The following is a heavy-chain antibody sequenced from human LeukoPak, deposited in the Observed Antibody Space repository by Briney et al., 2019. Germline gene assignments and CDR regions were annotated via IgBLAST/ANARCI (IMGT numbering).Heavy chain of an antibody. J-gene: IGHJ4*02. CDR3: ARGDYYDSSGYYGY. Sequence: ASVKVSCKASGYTFTSYGISWVRQAPGQGLEWMGWISAYNGNTNYAQKLQGRVTMTTDTSTSTAYMELRSLRSDDTAVYYCARGDYYDSSGYYGYWGQGTLVTASS. CDR1: GYTFTSYG. CDR2: ISAYNGNT. D-gene: IGHD3-22*01. V-gene: IGHV1-18*01.